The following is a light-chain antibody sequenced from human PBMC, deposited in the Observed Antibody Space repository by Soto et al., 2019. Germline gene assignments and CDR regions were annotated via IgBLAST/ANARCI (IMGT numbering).Light chain of an antibody. J-gene: IGKJ5*01. CDR2: DAS. CDR1: QSVRSK. CDR3: QQRSNWPRIT. Sequence: EIVLTQSPASLSVSPGERATLSCRASQSVRSKVAWYQQKPGQAPRLLIYDASNRATGIPARFSGSGSGTDFTLTISSLEPEDFAVYYCQQRSNWPRITFGQGTRLENK. V-gene: IGKV3-11*01.